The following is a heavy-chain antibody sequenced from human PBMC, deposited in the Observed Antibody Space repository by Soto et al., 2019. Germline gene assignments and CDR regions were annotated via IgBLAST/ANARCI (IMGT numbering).Heavy chain of an antibody. CDR3: ARGADCTNGVCYDDAFDI. J-gene: IGHJ3*02. CDR2: IKQYGGEK. Sequence: VGSLRLSGATSGFTFSSYWMNWVRQAPGKGLEWVANIKQYGGEKYYVDSVKGRFTISRDNAKNSLYLQMNSLRADDTAVYYCARGADCTNGVCYDDAFDIWGQGTMVTVSS. D-gene: IGHD2-8*01. V-gene: IGHV3-7*01. CDR1: GFTFSSYW.